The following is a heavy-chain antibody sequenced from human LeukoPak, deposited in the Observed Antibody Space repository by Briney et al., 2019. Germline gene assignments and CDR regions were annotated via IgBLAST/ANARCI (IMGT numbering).Heavy chain of an antibody. CDR2: IRSKANSYAT. CDR3: ISRQWELLRGLDY. V-gene: IGHV3-73*01. D-gene: IGHD1-26*01. J-gene: IGHJ4*02. CDR1: VFTFSGSA. Sequence: GGSLRLSCAASVFTFSGSAMHWVRQASGKGLQWVARIRSKANSYATAYAASVKGRFTISRDDSKNTAYLQMNSLKTEDTAVYYCISRQWELLRGLDYWGQGTLVTVSS.